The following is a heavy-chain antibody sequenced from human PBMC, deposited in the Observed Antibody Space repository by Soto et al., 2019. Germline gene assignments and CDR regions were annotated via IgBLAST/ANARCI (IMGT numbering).Heavy chain of an antibody. D-gene: IGHD4-17*01. J-gene: IGHJ4*02. CDR3: ARDKGYGDQRTLGY. Sequence: EVQLVESGGGLNQPGGSLRLSCAASGFTVSSSYMSWVRQAPGKGLEWLSVIYRGGGTYYAHSVKGRFSTSRDSSKNTLYLQMNDLRAEDTAIYYCARDKGYGDQRTLGYWGQGTLVTVSS. CDR2: IYRGGGT. CDR1: GFTVSSSY. V-gene: IGHV3-53*01.